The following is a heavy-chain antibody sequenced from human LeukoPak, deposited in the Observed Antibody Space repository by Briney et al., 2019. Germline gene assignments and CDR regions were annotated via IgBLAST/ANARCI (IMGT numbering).Heavy chain of an antibody. V-gene: IGHV3-33*03. CDR3: AKERGGQDWYFDL. D-gene: IGHD3-10*01. CDR2: IWDDGSNK. J-gene: IGHJ2*01. Sequence: GGSLRLSCTASGFNFSDYDMDWVRQAPGKGLEWVAVIWDDGSNKHYADSVKGRFTISRDNSKNTLYLQMNSLGAEDTAMYYCAKERGGQDWYFDLWGRGALVTVSS. CDR1: GFNFSDYD.